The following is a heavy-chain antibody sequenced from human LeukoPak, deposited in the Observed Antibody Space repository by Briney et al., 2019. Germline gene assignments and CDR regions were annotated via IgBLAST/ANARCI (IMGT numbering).Heavy chain of an antibody. CDR3: ARDILPSYSGYDRTLPDY. CDR1: GFTFSDYY. D-gene: IGHD5-12*01. J-gene: IGHJ4*02. V-gene: IGHV3-7*03. Sequence: GGSLRLSYPASGFTFSDYYMSWVRQAPGKGLEWVANIKQDGSEKYYVDSVKGRFTISRDNAKNSLYLQMNSLRAEDTAVYYCARDILPSYSGYDRTLPDYWGQGTLVTVSS. CDR2: IKQDGSEK.